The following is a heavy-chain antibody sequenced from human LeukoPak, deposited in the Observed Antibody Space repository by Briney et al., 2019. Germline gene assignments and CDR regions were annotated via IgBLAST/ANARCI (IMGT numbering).Heavy chain of an antibody. CDR3: AKAQTDWNDVGDY. V-gene: IGHV3-30*02. D-gene: IGHD1-1*01. J-gene: IGHJ4*02. Sequence: PGGSLRLSCAASGFTLSSYGMHWVRQAPGKGLEWVAFIRHDGSNKYYADSVKGRFTISRDNSKNKLDLQMNSLRGEDTAVYYCAKAQTDWNDVGDYWGQGTLVAVSS. CDR2: IRHDGSNK. CDR1: GFTLSSYG.